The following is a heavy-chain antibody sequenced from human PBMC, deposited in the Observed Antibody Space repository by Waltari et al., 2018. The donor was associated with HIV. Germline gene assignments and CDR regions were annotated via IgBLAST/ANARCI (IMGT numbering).Heavy chain of an antibody. J-gene: IGHJ4*02. Sequence: EVQLVESGGGLVQPGGSLRLSCAVSGVTVSSKYMSWVRQAPGKGLEWDSVIYTGGSTYYADSVKGRFTISRDNSKNTLYLQMNSLRAEDTAIYYCARGTDTVTAGEFWGQGTLVTVSS. CDR2: IYTGGST. CDR3: ARGTDTVTAGEF. D-gene: IGHD2-21*02. CDR1: GVTVSSKY. V-gene: IGHV3-66*02.